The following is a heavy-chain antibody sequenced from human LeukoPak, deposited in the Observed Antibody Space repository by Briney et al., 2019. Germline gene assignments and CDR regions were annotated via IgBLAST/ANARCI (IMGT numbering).Heavy chain of an antibody. Sequence: PGGSLRLSCAASGFTFSSYGMHWVRQAPGKGLEWVAVISYDGSNKYYADSVKGRFTISRDNSKNTLYLQMNSLRAEDTAVYYCAKDTSGRSYYDFWRSGMDVWGQGTTVTVSS. CDR2: ISYDGSNK. J-gene: IGHJ6*02. V-gene: IGHV3-30*18. D-gene: IGHD3-3*01. CDR1: GFTFSSYG. CDR3: AKDTSGRSYYDFWRSGMDV.